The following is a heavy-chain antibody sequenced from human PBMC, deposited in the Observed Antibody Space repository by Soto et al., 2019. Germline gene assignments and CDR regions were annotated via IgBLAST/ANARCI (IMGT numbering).Heavy chain of an antibody. Sequence: PSETLSLTCTVSSASISSYYWSWIRQPPGKGLEWIGYIYYSGNTNYSPSLKSRVTISVDTPKNHFSLKLSSVTAADTAVYYCAKEVVPAAGWFDPWGQGTLVTVSS. V-gene: IGHV4-59*01. CDR2: IYYSGNT. CDR3: AKEVVPAAGWFDP. J-gene: IGHJ5*02. D-gene: IGHD2-2*01. CDR1: SASISSYY.